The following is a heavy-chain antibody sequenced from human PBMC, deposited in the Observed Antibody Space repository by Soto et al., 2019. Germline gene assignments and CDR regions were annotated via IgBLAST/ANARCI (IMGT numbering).Heavy chain of an antibody. CDR1: GGSISSGDYY. V-gene: IGHV4-30-4*01. CDR2: IYYSGST. J-gene: IGHJ6*02. D-gene: IGHD2-2*01. Sequence: QVQLQESGPGLVKPSQTLSLTCTVSGGSISSGDYYWSWIRQPPGKGLEWIGYIYYSGSTYYNPSLKSRVTISVDPSKNQFSLKLSSVTAADTAVYYCARDLVAAAFQDYYYYGMDVWGQGTTGTVSS. CDR3: ARDLVAAAFQDYYYYGMDV.